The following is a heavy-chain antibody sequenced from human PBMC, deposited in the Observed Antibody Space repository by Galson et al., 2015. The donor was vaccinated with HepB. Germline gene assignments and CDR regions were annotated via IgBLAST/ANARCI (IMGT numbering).Heavy chain of an antibody. D-gene: IGHD2-2*01. CDR1: GGTFSSYA. CDR2: IIPIFGTA. CDR3: ARDCSSTSCYDGLRPGSTRPDAFDI. Sequence: SVKVSCKASGGTFSSYAISWVRQAPGQGLEWMGGIIPIFGTANYAQKFQGRVTITADESTSTAYMELSSLRSEDTAVYYCARDCSSTSCYDGLRPGSTRPDAFDIWGQGTMVTVSS. J-gene: IGHJ3*02. V-gene: IGHV1-69*13.